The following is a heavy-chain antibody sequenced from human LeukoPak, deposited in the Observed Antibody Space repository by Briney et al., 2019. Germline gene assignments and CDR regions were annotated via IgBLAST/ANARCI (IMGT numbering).Heavy chain of an antibody. CDR3: AREIGYCSSTSCLGGLDP. CDR2: IYYSGST. V-gene: IGHV4-59*01. Sequence: SETLSLTCTVSGGSISSYYRSWIRQPPGKGLERIGYIYYSGSTNYNPSLKSRVTISVDTSKNQFSLKLSSVTAADTAVYYCAREIGYCSSTSCLGGLDPWGQGTLVTVSS. CDR1: GGSISSYY. J-gene: IGHJ5*02. D-gene: IGHD2-2*01.